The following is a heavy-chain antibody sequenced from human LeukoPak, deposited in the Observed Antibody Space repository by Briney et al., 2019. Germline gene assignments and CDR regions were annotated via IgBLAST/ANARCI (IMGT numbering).Heavy chain of an antibody. CDR1: GGSISSSSFY. Sequence: SETLSLTCTVSGGSISSSSFYWGWIRQPPGKGLEWIGSIYYSGSTYYNPSLKSRVTISVDTSKNQFSLKLTSVTAADTAVYYCARGGWLDPWGQGTLVTVSS. D-gene: IGHD3-10*01. J-gene: IGHJ5*02. V-gene: IGHV4-39*07. CDR3: ARGGWLDP. CDR2: IYYSGST.